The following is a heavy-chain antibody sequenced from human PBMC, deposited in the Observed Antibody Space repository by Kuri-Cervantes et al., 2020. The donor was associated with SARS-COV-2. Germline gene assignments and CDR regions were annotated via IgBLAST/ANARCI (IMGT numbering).Heavy chain of an antibody. V-gene: IGHV1-8*01. CDR3: ASFTPTEDLYHYYYAMDI. CDR1: GYTFTSYD. CDR2: MNPNSGNT. D-gene: IGHD1-1*01. J-gene: IGHJ6*02. Sequence: ASVKVSCKASGYTFTSYDINWVRQATGQGLEWMGWMNPNSGNTGYAQKFQGRVTMTRNTSISTAYMELSSLRSEDTAVYYCASFTPTEDLYHYYYAMDIWGQGTTVTVSS.